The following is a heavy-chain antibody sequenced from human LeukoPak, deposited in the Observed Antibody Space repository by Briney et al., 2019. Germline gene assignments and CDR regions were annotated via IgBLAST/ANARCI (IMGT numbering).Heavy chain of an antibody. CDR2: IHWDDNK. D-gene: IGHD4-17*01. CDR1: GFSLSTSGMC. V-gene: IGHV2-70*01. CDR3: ARMMYGDFVDYFDY. Sequence: SGPTLVNPPQTLTLTCTFSGFSLSTSGMCVSWIRQPPGKALEWLALIHWDDNKYYSTSLKTRLTISKDTSKNQVVLTMTNMDPVDTATYYCARMMYGDFVDYFDYWGQGTLVTVSS. J-gene: IGHJ4*02.